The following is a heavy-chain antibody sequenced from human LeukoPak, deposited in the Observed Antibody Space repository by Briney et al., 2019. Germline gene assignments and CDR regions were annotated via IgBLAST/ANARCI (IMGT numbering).Heavy chain of an antibody. V-gene: IGHV3-74*01. CDR1: GFTFSRYW. CDR2: INPDGSHT. CDR3: ARDFGMGTTPGDDFDF. J-gene: IGHJ4*02. D-gene: IGHD1-1*01. Sequence: GGSLRLSCAASGFTFSRYWMHWVRQAPGEGLVWVSRINPDGSHTTYADAVEGRFTISRDSAKNTVYLQMNSLRAEDTAVYYCARDFGMGTTPGDDFDFWGQGTLVSVSS.